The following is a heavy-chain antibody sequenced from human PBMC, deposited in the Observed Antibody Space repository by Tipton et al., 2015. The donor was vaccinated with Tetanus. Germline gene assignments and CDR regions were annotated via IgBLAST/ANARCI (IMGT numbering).Heavy chain of an antibody. CDR2: IYYSGST. Sequence: TLSLTCTVSGGSVNDGRFYWTWIRQPPGKALEWVAHIYYSGSTSYSPSLKSRVTMSVDTSRNQFSLNLTSVTAADTAVYYCARHLTYTYTSRYFDYWGLGTLVAVSS. D-gene: IGHD5-18*01. CDR1: GGSVNDGRFY. CDR3: ARHLTYTYTSRYFDY. V-gene: IGHV4-39*01. J-gene: IGHJ4*02.